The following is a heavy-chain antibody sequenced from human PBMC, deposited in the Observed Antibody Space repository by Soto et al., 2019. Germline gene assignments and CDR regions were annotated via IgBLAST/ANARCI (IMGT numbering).Heavy chain of an antibody. J-gene: IGHJ6*02. D-gene: IGHD2-15*01. Sequence: QVQLAQSGAEVKKPGASVKVSCKASGYIFTSYGISWVRQAPGQGLEWMGWISAYNGNTNYAQKLQGRVTMTTDTSTSTAYMELRSLRSDDTAVYYCARLGYCSGGSCYSYYYYGMDVWGQGTTVTVSS. V-gene: IGHV1-18*01. CDR1: GYIFTSYG. CDR2: ISAYNGNT. CDR3: ARLGYCSGGSCYSYYYYGMDV.